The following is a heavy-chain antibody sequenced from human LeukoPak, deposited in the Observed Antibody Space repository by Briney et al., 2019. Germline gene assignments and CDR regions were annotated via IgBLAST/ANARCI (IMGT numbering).Heavy chain of an antibody. CDR2: ISYDGSNK. CDR3: ARDSSGSYMYYFDY. D-gene: IGHD1-26*01. V-gene: IGHV3-30-3*01. J-gene: IGHJ4*02. CDR1: GFTFNSYA. Sequence: PGGSLRLSCAASGFTFNSYAIHWVRQAPGKGLEWVAVISYDGSNKYYADSVKGRFTISRDNSKNTLYLQMNSLRAEDTAVYYCARDSSGSYMYYFDYWGQGTLVTVSS.